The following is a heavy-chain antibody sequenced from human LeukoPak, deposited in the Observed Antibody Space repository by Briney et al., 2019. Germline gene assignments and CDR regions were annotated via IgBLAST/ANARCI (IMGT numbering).Heavy chain of an antibody. J-gene: IGHJ4*02. CDR1: GFTFSSYS. CDR3: AKEIPKSGSYPFDY. Sequence: PGGSLRLSCAASGFTFSSYSMNWVRQAPGKGLEWVSYISSSSSTIYYADSVKGRFTISRDNAKKSVYLQMNSLRAEDTAVYYCAKEIPKSGSYPFDYWGQGTLVTVSS. CDR2: ISSSSSTI. D-gene: IGHD1-26*01. V-gene: IGHV3-48*04.